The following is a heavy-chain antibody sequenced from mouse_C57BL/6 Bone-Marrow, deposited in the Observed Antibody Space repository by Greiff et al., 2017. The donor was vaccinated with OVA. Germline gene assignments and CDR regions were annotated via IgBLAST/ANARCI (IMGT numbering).Heavy chain of an antibody. D-gene: IGHD1-1*01. CDR2: INPNNGGT. J-gene: IGHJ1*03. CDR1: GYTFTDYN. V-gene: IGHV1-18*01. Sequence: EVQLQQSGPELVKPGASVKIPCKASGYTFTDYNMDWVKQSHGKSLEWIGDINPNNGGTIYNQKFKGKATLTVDKSSSTAYMELRSLTSEDTAVYYGARRRRHYYGSSWYFDVWGTGTTVTVSS. CDR3: ARRRRHYYGSSWYFDV.